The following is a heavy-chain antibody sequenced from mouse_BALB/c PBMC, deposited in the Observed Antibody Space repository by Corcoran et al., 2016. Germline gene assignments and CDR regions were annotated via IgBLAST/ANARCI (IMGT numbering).Heavy chain of an antibody. CDR2: IDPANGNT. CDR3: ANWDWYFDV. D-gene: IGHD4-1*01. V-gene: IGHV14-3*02. J-gene: IGHJ1*01. Sequence: EVRLPQSGAELVNPGASVKFSCPASGFNIHDTYMHWVKQRPEQGLESIGRIDPANGNTKYDPKFQGKATITADTSSNTAYLQLSSLTSEDTAVYYCANWDWYFDVWGAGTTVTVSS. CDR1: GFNIHDTY.